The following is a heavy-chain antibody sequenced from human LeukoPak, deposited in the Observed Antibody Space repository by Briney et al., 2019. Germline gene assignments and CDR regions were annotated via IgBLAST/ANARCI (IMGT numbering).Heavy chain of an antibody. V-gene: IGHV4-59*01. CDR2: IYYSGGT. CDR1: GASISFYY. CDR3: AIDSSGWFDDSFNI. Sequence: SETLSLTCTVSGASISFYYWSWVRQPPGKGLEWIGYIYYSGGTKYNPSLKSRVTMSIDTSKNQFSLNLKSVTAADTAVYYCAIDSSGWFDDSFNIWGHGTMVTVSS. J-gene: IGHJ3*02. D-gene: IGHD6-13*01.